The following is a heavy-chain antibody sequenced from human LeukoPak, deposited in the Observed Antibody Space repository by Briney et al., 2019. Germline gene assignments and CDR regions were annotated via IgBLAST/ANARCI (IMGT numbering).Heavy chain of an antibody. D-gene: IGHD3-22*01. J-gene: IGHJ5*02. CDR2: ISYDGSNK. V-gene: IGHV3-30*01. Sequence: GRSLRLSCAASGFTFSSYAMHWVRQAPGKGLEWVAVISYDGSNKYYADSVKGRFTISRDNSKNTLYLQMNSLGAEDTAVYYCARGVRYYYDSSGYYFGYNWFDPWGQGTLVTVSS. CDR1: GFTFSSYA. CDR3: ARGVRYYYDSSGYYFGYNWFDP.